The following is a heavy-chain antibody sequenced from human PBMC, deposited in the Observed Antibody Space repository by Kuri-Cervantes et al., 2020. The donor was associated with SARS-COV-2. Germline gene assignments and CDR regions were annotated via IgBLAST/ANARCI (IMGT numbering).Heavy chain of an antibody. Sequence: SETLSLTCTVSGGSISSYYWSWIRQPPGKGLEWIGYIYYSGSTNYNPSLKSRVTISADTSKNQFSLKLSSVTAADTAVYYCAREGSGWYGEDYYYYGMDVWGQGTTVTVSS. CDR1: GGSISSYY. V-gene: IGHV4-59*01. D-gene: IGHD6-19*01. J-gene: IGHJ6*02. CDR2: IYYSGST. CDR3: AREGSGWYGEDYYYYGMDV.